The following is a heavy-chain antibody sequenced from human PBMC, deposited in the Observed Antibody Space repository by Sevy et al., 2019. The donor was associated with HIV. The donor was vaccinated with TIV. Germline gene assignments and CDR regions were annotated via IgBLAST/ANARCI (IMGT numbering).Heavy chain of an antibody. D-gene: IGHD2-15*01. CDR1: GYTFTGYY. V-gene: IGHV1-2*06. Sequence: ASVKVSCKASGYTFTGYYMHWVRQAPGQGLEWMGRINPNSGGTNYAQKFQGRVTMTRDMSISTAYMGLSRLRSDDTAVYYCARKRCSGGSCNNYNWFDPWGQGTLVTVSS. J-gene: IGHJ5*02. CDR3: ARKRCSGGSCNNYNWFDP. CDR2: INPNSGGT.